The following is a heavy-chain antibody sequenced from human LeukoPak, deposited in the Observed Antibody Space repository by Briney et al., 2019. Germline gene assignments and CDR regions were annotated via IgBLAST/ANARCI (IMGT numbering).Heavy chain of an antibody. CDR2: IIPIFGTA. CDR1: GYTFTSYG. D-gene: IGHD2-15*01. CDR3: ARDQTAPGSYPRDNWFDP. J-gene: IGHJ5*02. V-gene: IGHV1-69*13. Sequence: GASVTVSCKASGYTFTSYGISWVRQAPGQGLEWMGGIIPIFGTANYAQKFQGRVTITADESTSTAYMELSSLRSEDTAVYYCARDQTAPGSYPRDNWFDPWGQGTLVTVSS.